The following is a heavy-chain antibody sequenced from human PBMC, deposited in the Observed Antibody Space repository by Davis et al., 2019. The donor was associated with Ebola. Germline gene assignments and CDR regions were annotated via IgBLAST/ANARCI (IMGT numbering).Heavy chain of an antibody. V-gene: IGHV3-30*03. CDR2: ISYDGSNK. CDR1: GFTFSSYG. J-gene: IGHJ5*02. CDR3: ARETSVLVVYAPTGRFDP. Sequence: GESLKISCAASGFTFSSYGMHWVRQAPGKGLEWVAVISYDGSNKYYADSVKGRFTISRDNSKNTLYLQMNSLRAEDTAVYYCARETSVLVVYAPTGRFDPWGQGTLVTVSS. D-gene: IGHD2-8*02.